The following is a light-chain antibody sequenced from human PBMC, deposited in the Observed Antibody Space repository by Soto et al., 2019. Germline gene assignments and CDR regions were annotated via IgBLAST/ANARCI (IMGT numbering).Light chain of an antibody. CDR1: QSVGSN. Sequence: EIVMTQSPGTLSVSPGERATLSCRTSQSVGSNLAWYQQKPGQAPRLLIYGASTRATGIPARFSGSGSGTEFTLTISSLQSEDFAVYYCQQHNNWPPYTFGQGTKLEIK. J-gene: IGKJ2*01. CDR2: GAS. V-gene: IGKV3-15*01. CDR3: QQHNNWPPYT.